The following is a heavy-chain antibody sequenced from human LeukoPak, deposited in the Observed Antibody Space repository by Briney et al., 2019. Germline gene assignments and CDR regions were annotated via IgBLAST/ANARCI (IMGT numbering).Heavy chain of an antibody. V-gene: IGHV1-69*13. D-gene: IGHD5-12*01. Sequence: ASVKVSCKASGYTFTSYGISWVRQAPGQGIEWMGGIIPIFGTANYAQKFQGRVTITADESTSTAYMELSSLRSEGTAVYYCARDGSGSAFDYWGQGTLVTVS. J-gene: IGHJ4*02. CDR2: IIPIFGTA. CDR1: GYTFTSYG. CDR3: ARDGSGSAFDY.